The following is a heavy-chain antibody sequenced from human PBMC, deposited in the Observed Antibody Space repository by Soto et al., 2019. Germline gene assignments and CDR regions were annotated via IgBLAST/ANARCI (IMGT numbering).Heavy chain of an antibody. CDR2: INTDGSST. D-gene: IGHD2-15*01. J-gene: IGHJ4*02. CDR3: ARRGSGVTRGLHY. V-gene: IGHV3-74*01. Sequence: EVQLVESGGGLVQPGGSLRLSCAASGFTFSSYWMHWVRQAPGKGLVWISRINTDGSSTSYVDSVQGRFTISRDNGKNTLFLQMNSLRGADSAVYSCARRGSGVTRGLHYWGQGTLVTVSS. CDR1: GFTFSSYW.